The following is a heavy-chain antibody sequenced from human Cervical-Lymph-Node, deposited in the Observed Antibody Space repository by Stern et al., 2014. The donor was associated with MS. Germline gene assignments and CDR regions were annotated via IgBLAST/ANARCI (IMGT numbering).Heavy chain of an antibody. V-gene: IGHV5-51*03. D-gene: IGHD1-1*01. Sequence: VQLVQSGAEVKKPGESLKISCKGSGYTFTNYWIGWVRQVPGKGLEWMGIIYPGDSDARYSPPFKGRVTFSADKSTSTAYLQWDSLKASDSAMYYCARKDDQTVGWFEPWGQGTLVTVSS. CDR2: IYPGDSDA. CDR3: ARKDDQTVGWFEP. CDR1: GYTFTNYW. J-gene: IGHJ5*02.